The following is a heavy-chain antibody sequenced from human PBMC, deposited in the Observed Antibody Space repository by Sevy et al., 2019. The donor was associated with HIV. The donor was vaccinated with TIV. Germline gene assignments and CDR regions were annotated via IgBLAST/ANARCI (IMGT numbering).Heavy chain of an antibody. CDR3: GKGGGGHYDPDEIGYYFYYYNMDV. CDR1: GFSFDSYG. D-gene: IGHD3-22*01. V-gene: IGHV3-23*01. J-gene: IGHJ6*03. CDR2: ISGSGTRT. Sequence: GGSLRLSCAVSGFSFDSYGMTWVRQAPGKGLEWVSGISGSGTRTYYADSVKGRFIISRDNSKNTLYLQMNSLRSEDTAIYYCGKGGGGHYDPDEIGYYFYYYNMDVWGKRTTVTVSS.